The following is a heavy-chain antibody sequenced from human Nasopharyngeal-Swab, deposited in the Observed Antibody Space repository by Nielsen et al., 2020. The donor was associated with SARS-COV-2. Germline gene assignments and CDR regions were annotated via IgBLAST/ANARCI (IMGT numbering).Heavy chain of an antibody. D-gene: IGHD3-3*01. CDR2: ISSSSSYI. CDR3: ARDELDYDFWSAYFMDV. V-gene: IGHV3-21*01. J-gene: IGHJ6*02. Sequence: RQLQGKGLEWVSSISSSSSYIYYADSVKGRFTISRDNAKNSLYLQMNSLRAEDTAVYYCARDELDYDFWSAYFMDVWGQGTTVTAP.